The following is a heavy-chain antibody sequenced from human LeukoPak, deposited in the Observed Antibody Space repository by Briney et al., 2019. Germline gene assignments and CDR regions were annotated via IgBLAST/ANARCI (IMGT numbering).Heavy chain of an antibody. CDR3: ARGPHGGFVIIPTEF. D-gene: IGHD3-3*01. CDR2: IDSSSSYI. V-gene: IGHV3-21*01. J-gene: IGHJ1*01. CDR1: VFTLSSYS. Sequence: GGSLRLSCAASVFTLSSYSMNWVRQAQWKGQEWVSSIDSSSSYIYYADSVKGRFTISRANAKNSLFLQMNSLRAEDTAVYYCARGPHGGFVIIPTEFWGQGTLVTVSS.